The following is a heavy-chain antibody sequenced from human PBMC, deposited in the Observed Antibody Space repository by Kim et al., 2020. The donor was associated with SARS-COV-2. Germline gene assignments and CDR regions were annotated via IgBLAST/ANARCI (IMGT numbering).Heavy chain of an antibody. CDR3: ARGLSYYGMDV. Sequence: NYAQKFQGRVTMTRDTSLSTSYMELSRLRSDDTAVYYCARGLSYYGMDVWGQGTTVTVSS. J-gene: IGHJ6*02. V-gene: IGHV1-2*02.